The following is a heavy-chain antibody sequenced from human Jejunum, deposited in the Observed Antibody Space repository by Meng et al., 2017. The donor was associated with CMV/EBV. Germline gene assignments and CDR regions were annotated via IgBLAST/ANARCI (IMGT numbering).Heavy chain of an antibody. CDR3: AREAYYYDTSGYPRGNYFDY. CDR2: ISFDGSNK. Sequence: SYAMHWVRQAPGKGLEWVAVISFDGSNKYYADSVQGRFTISRDNSKNTLSLQMSSLRVEDTAVYYCAREAYYYDTSGYPRGNYFDYWGQGTLVTVSS. J-gene: IGHJ4*02. D-gene: IGHD3-22*01. V-gene: IGHV3-30-3*01. CDR1: SYA.